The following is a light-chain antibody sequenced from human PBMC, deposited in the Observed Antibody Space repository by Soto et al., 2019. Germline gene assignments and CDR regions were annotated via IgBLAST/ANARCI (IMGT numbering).Light chain of an antibody. CDR3: QHYGGSPLYS. J-gene: IGKJ2*01. CDR1: QTVSSYF. Sequence: EIVLTQSPGTLSLSPGGRATLSCRASQTVSSYFLAWYQQKPGQAPRLLIYGTSNRATGIPDRFSGSGSGTDFTLTISRLQPEDFAVYYCQHYGGSPLYSFGQGTKLEI. V-gene: IGKV3-20*01. CDR2: GTS.